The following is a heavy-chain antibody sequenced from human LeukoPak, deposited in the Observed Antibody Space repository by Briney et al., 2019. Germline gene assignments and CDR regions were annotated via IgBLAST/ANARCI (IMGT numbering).Heavy chain of an antibody. D-gene: IGHD3-22*01. Sequence: GASVKVSCKASGYTFTGYYMHWVRQAPGQGLEWMGWINPNSGGTNYAQKFQSRVTMTRDTSISTAYMELSRLRSDDTAVYYCARSYDSSGYYFEGDWFDPWGQGTLVTFSP. V-gene: IGHV1-2*02. CDR2: INPNSGGT. CDR3: ARSYDSSGYYFEGDWFDP. CDR1: GYTFTGYY. J-gene: IGHJ5*02.